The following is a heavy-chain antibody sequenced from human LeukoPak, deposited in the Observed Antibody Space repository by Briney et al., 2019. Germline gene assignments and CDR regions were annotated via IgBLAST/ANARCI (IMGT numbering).Heavy chain of an antibody. CDR1: GGSISTFY. CDR2: IYYTGAT. V-gene: IGHV4-59*01. Sequence: SETLSLTCTISGGSISTFYWSWIRQPPGKGLEWIGYIYYTGATNYNPSLKSRVTISIDTSIDTSKNQFSLRLSSVTAADTAVYYCARGNSNYASWGQGTLVTVSS. D-gene: IGHD4-11*01. CDR3: ARGNSNYAS. J-gene: IGHJ5*02.